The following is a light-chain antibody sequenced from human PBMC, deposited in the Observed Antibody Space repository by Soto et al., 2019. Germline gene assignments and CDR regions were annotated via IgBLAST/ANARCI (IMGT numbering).Light chain of an antibody. J-gene: IGKJ5*01. CDR2: DAS. CDR3: QQRFNWQVT. V-gene: IGKV3-11*01. Sequence: EIVLTQSPGTLSLSPGERATLSCRASQNVDTNYLAWYQQKPGQAPRLLIYDASNRATGIPARFSGSGSGTDFTLTISSLEPEDFAVYYCQQRFNWQVTFGQGTRLEIK. CDR1: QNVDTNY.